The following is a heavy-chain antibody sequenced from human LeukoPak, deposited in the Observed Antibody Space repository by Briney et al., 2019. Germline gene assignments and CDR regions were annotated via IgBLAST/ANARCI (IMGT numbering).Heavy chain of an antibody. V-gene: IGHV3-30*03. D-gene: IGHD6-6*01. CDR2: ISYDGSNK. Sequence: GGSLRLSCAASGFTFSSYGMHWVRQAPGKGLEWVAVISYDGSNKYYADSVKGRFTISRDNSKNTLYLQMNSLRAEDTAVYHCARDEYRSSYYLDYWGQGTLVTVSS. CDR1: GFTFSSYG. CDR3: ARDEYRSSYYLDY. J-gene: IGHJ4*02.